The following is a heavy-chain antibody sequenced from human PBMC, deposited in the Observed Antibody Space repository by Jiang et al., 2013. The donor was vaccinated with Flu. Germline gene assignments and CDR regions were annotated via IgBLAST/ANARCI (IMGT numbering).Heavy chain of an antibody. D-gene: IGHD6-25*01. V-gene: IGHV4-59*11. CDR1: GGSISSHY. Sequence: CSVSGGSISSHYWTWIRQPPGKGLEWIGHIYYRGTTTYNPSLKSRVTISVDTSKTKFSLKLESVTVADTAVYFCARDGKAAAGLDSWGLGTLVIVSS. J-gene: IGHJ4*02. CDR2: IYYRGTT. CDR3: ARDGKAAAGLDS.